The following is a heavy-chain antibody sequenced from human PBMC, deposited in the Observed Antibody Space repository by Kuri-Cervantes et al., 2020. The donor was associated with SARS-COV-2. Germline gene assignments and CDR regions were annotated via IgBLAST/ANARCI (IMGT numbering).Heavy chain of an antibody. Sequence: ETLSLTCAASGFTFSSYSMNWVRQAPGKGLEWVSYISSSSSTIYYADSVKGRFTISRDNAKNSLYLQMNSLRAEDTAVYYCASIYSGYEDGWGQGTLVTVSS. CDR3: ASIYSGYEDG. CDR1: GFTFSSYS. J-gene: IGHJ4*02. V-gene: IGHV3-48*01. CDR2: ISSSSSTI. D-gene: IGHD5-12*01.